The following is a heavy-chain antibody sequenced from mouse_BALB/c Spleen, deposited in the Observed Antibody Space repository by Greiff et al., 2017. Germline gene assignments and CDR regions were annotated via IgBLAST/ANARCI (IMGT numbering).Heavy chain of an antibody. CDR3: ARRGYYRYDGFDY. Sequence: EVQRVESGGDLVKPGGSLKLSCAASGFTFSSYGMSWVRQTPDKRLEWVATISSGGSYTYYPDSVKGRFTISRDNAKNTLYLQMSSLKSEDTAMYYCARRGYYRYDGFDYWGQGTTLTVSS. J-gene: IGHJ2*01. V-gene: IGHV5-6*01. D-gene: IGHD2-14*01. CDR1: GFTFSSYG. CDR2: ISSGGSYT.